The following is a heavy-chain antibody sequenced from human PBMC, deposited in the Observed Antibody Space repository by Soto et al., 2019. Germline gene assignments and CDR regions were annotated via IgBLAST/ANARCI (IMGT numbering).Heavy chain of an antibody. D-gene: IGHD2-2*01. CDR2: INYSGST. J-gene: IGHJ5*02. Sequence: ETLSLTCAVYGGSFSGYYWSWIRQPPGKGLEWIGEINYSGSTNYNPPLKSRVTISVDTSKNQFSLKLSSVTAADTAVYYCARGRGYCSSTSCHFDPWGQGTLVTVSS. V-gene: IGHV4-34*01. CDR1: GGSFSGYY. CDR3: ARGRGYCSSTSCHFDP.